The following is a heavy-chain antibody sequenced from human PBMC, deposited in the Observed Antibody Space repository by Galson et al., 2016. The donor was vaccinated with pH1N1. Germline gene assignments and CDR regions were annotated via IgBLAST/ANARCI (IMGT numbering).Heavy chain of an antibody. V-gene: IGHV3-7*01. Sequence: LRLSCAASGFSLSSFWMTWVRQAPEKGLEWVANINEDGSKIYYVDSVKGRFTISRDNAKYSLYLQMNSLRAEDTAVYYCARSIGNIGAHWGQGTLVTVSS. CDR1: GFSLSSFW. CDR2: INEDGSKI. CDR3: ARSIGNIGAH. J-gene: IGHJ4*02. D-gene: IGHD5-12*01.